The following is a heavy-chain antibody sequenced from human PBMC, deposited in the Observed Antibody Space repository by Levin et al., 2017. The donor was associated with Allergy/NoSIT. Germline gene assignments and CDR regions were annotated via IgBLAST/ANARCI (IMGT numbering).Heavy chain of an antibody. V-gene: IGHV3-30*18. CDR2: ISYDGSNK. J-gene: IGHJ4*02. CDR3: AKGPRSGYYFDY. Sequence: KGLEWVALISYDGSNKYYADSVKGRFTISRDNSKNTLYLQMNSLRAEDTAVYFCAKGPRSGYYFDYWGQGMLVTVSS. D-gene: IGHD3-9*01.